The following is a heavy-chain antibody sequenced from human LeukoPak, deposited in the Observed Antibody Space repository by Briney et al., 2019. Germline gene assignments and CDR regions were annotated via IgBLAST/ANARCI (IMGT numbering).Heavy chain of an antibody. CDR3: AKAPFGDGDYGGSAY. CDR1: GFSFSSYG. CDR2: ISYDGSNK. V-gene: IGHV3-30*18. D-gene: IGHD4-17*01. Sequence: GGSLRLSCAASGFSFSSYGMHWVRQAPGKGLEWVAVISYDGSNKYYSDSVKGRFTISRDNSKNTLYLQLNSLRVEDTAVYYCAKAPFGDGDYGGSAYWGQGTLVTVSS. J-gene: IGHJ4*02.